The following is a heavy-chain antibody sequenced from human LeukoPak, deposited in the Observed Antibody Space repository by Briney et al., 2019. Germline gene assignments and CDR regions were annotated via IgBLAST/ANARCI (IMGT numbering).Heavy chain of an antibody. CDR1: GFTFSSYA. CDR3: AKMPVSYSSGWSNFDY. J-gene: IGHJ4*02. Sequence: GGSLRLSCAASGFTFSSYAMSWVRQAPGKGLEWVSAISGSGGSTYYADSVKGRFTISRDNSKNTLYLQMNSLRAEDTAVYFCAKMPVSYSSGWSNFDYWGQGTLVTVSS. D-gene: IGHD6-19*01. CDR2: ISGSGGST. V-gene: IGHV3-23*01.